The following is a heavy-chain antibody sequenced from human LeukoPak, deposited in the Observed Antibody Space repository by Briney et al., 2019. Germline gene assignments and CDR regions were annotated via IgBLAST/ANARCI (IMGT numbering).Heavy chain of an antibody. D-gene: IGHD3-22*01. CDR3: ARVGPSRYYDSSGYFFDF. Sequence: GGSLRLSCAASGFTFSSYSMSWVRQAPGKGLEWLSYISSSTTIYYADSVKGRFTISRDNAKNSLYLQMNGLRVEDTAVYYCARVGPSRYYDSSGYFFDFWGQGTLVTVSS. J-gene: IGHJ4*02. V-gene: IGHV3-48*01. CDR1: GFTFSSYS. CDR2: ISSSTTI.